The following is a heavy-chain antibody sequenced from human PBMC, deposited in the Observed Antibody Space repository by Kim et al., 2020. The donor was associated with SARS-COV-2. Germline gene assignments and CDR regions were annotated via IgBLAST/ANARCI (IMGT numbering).Heavy chain of an antibody. J-gene: IGHJ5*02. V-gene: IGHV4-39*01. Sequence: SETLSLTCTVSGGSISSSSYYWGWIRQPPGKGLEWIGSIYYSGSTYYNPSLKSRVTISVDTSKNQFSLKPSSVTAADTAVYYCARRDTHDAARLDPWGQGTLVTVSS. D-gene: IGHD2-2*01. CDR3: ARRDTHDAARLDP. CDR1: GGSISSSSYY. CDR2: IYYSGST.